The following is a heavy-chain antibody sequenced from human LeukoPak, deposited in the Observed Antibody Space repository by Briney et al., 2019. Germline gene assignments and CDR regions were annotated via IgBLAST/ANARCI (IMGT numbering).Heavy chain of an antibody. D-gene: IGHD4-23*01. Sequence: GASLRLSCAASGFTFSTYEMDWVRQAPGKGLEWVSSIGTDGYSYSAVSVKGRFTISRDNAKSTLYLQMDSLTVEDTALYYCARGTIGGNPASAYWGQGTLVTVSS. CDR3: ARGTIGGNPASAY. J-gene: IGHJ4*02. CDR2: IGTDGYS. CDR1: GFTFSTYE. V-gene: IGHV3-21*06.